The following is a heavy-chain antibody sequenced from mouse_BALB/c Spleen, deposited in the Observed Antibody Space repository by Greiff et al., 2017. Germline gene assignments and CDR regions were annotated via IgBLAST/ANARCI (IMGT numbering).Heavy chain of an antibody. V-gene: IGHV3-5*02. J-gene: IGHJ3*01. CDR3: ARDGDYDLGVAY. CDR2: IYYSGTI. Sequence: DVKLQESGPGLVKPSQTVSLTCTVTGISITTGNYRWSWIRQFPGNKLEWIGYIYYSGTITYNPSLTSRTTITRDTSKNQFFLEMNSLTAEDTATYYCARDGDYDLGVAYWGQGTLVTVSA. CDR1: GISITTGNYR. D-gene: IGHD2-4*01.